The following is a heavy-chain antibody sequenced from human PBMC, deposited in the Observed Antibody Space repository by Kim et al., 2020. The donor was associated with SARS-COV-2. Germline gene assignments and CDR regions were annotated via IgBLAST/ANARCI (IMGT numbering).Heavy chain of an antibody. CDR3: ARLQTNDRFFDS. J-gene: IGHJ4*02. D-gene: IGHD2-8*01. V-gene: IGHV4-39*01. CDR2: VHFSGVT. CDR1: GDSINNNAYH. Sequence: SETLSLTCTVSGDSINNNAYHWGWVRQPPGQALEWIGSVHFSGVTYYNTSLKSRVTVSVDTSKNQFSLNVYSVTAADTALYFCARLQTNDRFFDSWGQGTVVTVSA.